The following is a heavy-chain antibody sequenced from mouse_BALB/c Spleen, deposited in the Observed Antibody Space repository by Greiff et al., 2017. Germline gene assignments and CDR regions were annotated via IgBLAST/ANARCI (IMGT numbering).Heavy chain of an antibody. CDR2: ICAGGST. J-gene: IGHJ4*01. CDR1: GFSLTSYG. V-gene: IGHV2-9*02. D-gene: IGHD4-1*01. Sequence: VKLMESGPGLVAPSQSLSITCTASGFSLTSYGVHWVRQPPGKGLEWLGVICAGGSTNYNSALMSRLSISKDNSKSQVFLKMNSLQTDDTAMYYCARDTGTSYAMDDWGQGTSVTVSS. CDR3: ARDTGTSYAMDD.